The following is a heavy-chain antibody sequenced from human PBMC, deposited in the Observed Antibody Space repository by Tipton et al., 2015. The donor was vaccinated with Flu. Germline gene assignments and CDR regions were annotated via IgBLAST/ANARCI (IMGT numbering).Heavy chain of an antibody. Sequence: SLRLSCAASGFTLSRYAIHWVRQAPGKGLEWVAAISYDGSKKYYADSVKGRFTISKDISKDTLYVQVNSLRAEDTAVYYCARPAAGWNNAFDIWGQGTMVTVSS. CDR2: ISYDGSKK. J-gene: IGHJ3*02. D-gene: IGHD1-1*01. CDR1: GFTLSRYA. CDR3: ARPAAGWNNAFDI. V-gene: IGHV3-30*04.